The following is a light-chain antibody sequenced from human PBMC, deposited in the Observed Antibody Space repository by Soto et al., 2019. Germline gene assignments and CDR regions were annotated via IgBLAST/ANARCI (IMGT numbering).Light chain of an antibody. CDR3: QQYGSSPMYT. CDR1: QTITFNF. V-gene: IGKV3D-20*01. CDR2: DAS. J-gene: IGKJ2*01. Sequence: IVLTQSPVTLSLSPGEVATLSCGASQTITFNFLAWYQQKPGLAPRLLVYDASIRADGIPDRFSGSVSGTDFTLTISRLEPEDFAVYYCQQYGSSPMYTFGQGTKLEIK.